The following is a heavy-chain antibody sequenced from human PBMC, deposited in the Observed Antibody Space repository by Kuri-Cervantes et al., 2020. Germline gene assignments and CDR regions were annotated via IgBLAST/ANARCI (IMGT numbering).Heavy chain of an antibody. V-gene: IGHV7-4-1*02. CDR2: INTNTGNP. D-gene: IGHD4-17*01. CDR3: ARDTDYGDYASFLVFDY. J-gene: IGHJ4*02. Sequence: ASVKVSCKASGYTFTSYAMNWVRQAPGQGLEWMGWINTNTGNPTYAQGFTGRFVFSLDTSVSTAYLQISSLKAEDTPVYYCARDTDYGDYASFLVFDYWGQGTLVTVSS. CDR1: GYTFTSYA.